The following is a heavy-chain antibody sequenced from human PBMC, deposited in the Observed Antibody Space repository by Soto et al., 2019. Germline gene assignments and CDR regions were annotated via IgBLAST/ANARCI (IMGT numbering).Heavy chain of an antibody. CDR2: ISYSGST. J-gene: IGHJ4*02. D-gene: IGHD5-12*01. CDR1: GGSISSFD. CDR3: AAGGGLPRYY. Sequence: SETLSLTCTVSGGSISSFDWNWIRQSPGKGLEWIGYISYSGSTNYNPSLKSRVTISVDRSKNQFSLKLSSVTAADTAVYYCAAGGGLPRYYWGQGTLVTVSS. V-gene: IGHV4-59*12.